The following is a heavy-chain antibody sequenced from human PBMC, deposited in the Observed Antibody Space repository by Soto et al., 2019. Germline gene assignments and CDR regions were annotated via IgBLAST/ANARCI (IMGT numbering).Heavy chain of an antibody. Sequence: PSETLSLTCTVSGGSISSYYWSWIRQPPGKGLEWIGYIYYSGSTNYNPSLKSRVTISVDTSKNQFSLKLSSVNAADTAGYYCARSYSYGELYYYYGMDVWGQANTVTV. V-gene: IGHV4-59*01. CDR1: GGSISSYY. CDR3: ARSYSYGELYYYYGMDV. D-gene: IGHD5-18*01. J-gene: IGHJ6*02. CDR2: IYYSGST.